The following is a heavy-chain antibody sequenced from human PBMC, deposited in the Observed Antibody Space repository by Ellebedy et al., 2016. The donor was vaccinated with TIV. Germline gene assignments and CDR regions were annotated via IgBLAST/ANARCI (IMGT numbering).Heavy chain of an antibody. D-gene: IGHD6-13*01. Sequence: GESLKISCAASGFTFNTYIMDWVRQAPGKGLEWVSSISSSSNKIYYAGSVKGRFTISRDNAKKSLYLQMNSLRVEDMAVYYCAREMRAAARGFGMDVWGQGATVTVSS. CDR1: GFTFNTYI. CDR2: ISSSSNKI. V-gene: IGHV3-21*01. J-gene: IGHJ6*02. CDR3: AREMRAAARGFGMDV.